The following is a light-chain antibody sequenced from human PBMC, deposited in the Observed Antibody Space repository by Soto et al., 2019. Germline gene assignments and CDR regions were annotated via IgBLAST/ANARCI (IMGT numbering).Light chain of an antibody. CDR1: SSDIGAGYD. CDR3: SSYTSSTTPV. Sequence: QSVLTQTPSVSGAPGQRVTISCTGSSSDIGAGYDVHWYQQLPGTAPKLLIYGNNNRPSGVPDRFSGSKSGTSASLAITGLQAEDEAYYYCSSYTSSTTPVFGGGTKLTVL. CDR2: GNN. J-gene: IGLJ2*01. V-gene: IGLV1-40*01.